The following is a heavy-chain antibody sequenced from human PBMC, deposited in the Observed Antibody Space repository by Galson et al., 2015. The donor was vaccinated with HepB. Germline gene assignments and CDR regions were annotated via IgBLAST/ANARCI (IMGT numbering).Heavy chain of an antibody. D-gene: IGHD4-23*01. Sequence: SVKVSCKASGGTFSSYAISWVRQAPGQGLEWMGRIIPILGIANYAQKFQGRVTITADKSTSTAYMELSSLRSEDTAVYYCARDGYIGTVVTSESDGMDVWGQGTTVTVSS. CDR1: GGTFSSYA. V-gene: IGHV1-69*04. CDR3: ARDGYIGTVVTSESDGMDV. CDR2: IIPILGIA. J-gene: IGHJ6*02.